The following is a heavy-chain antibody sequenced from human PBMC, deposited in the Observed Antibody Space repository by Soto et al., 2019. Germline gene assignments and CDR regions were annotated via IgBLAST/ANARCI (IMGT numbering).Heavy chain of an antibody. CDR3: VQSRCGGDCLEIYSSHAYNGLDV. CDR2: LYWDDDQ. V-gene: IGHV2-5*02. J-gene: IGHJ6*02. D-gene: IGHD2-21*02. Sequence: QVTLKESGPTLVKPTKTLTLTCTVSGLSLRTTGVGVGWVRQPPGKALEWLALLYWDDDQRYSPSLRSRLTIAKDISEKQVVLTMTNMDTVDTATDYCVQSRCGGDCLEIYSSHAYNGLDVWGQGTTVTVSS. CDR1: GLSLRTTGVG.